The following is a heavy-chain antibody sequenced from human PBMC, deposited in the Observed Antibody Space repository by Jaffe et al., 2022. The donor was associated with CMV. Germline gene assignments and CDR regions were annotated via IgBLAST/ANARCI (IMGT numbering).Heavy chain of an antibody. CDR2: IKQDGSEK. V-gene: IGHV3-7*01. CDR3: ARGVGRFLEWLYGDV. J-gene: IGHJ6*02. D-gene: IGHD3-3*01. Sequence: EVQLVESGGGLVQPGGSLRLSCAASGFTFSSYWMSWVRQAPGKGLEWVANIKQDGSEKYYVDSVKGRFTISRDNAKNSLYLQMNSLRAEDTAVYYCARGVGRFLEWLYGDVWGQGTTVTVSS. CDR1: GFTFSSYW.